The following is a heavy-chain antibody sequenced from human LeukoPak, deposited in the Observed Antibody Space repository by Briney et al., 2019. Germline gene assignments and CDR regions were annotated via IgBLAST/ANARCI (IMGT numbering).Heavy chain of an antibody. J-gene: IGHJ4*02. V-gene: IGHV3-66*01. Sequence: GGSLRLSCAASGFTVSSNYMSWVRQAPGKGLEWVSVIYSGGSTYYADSVKGRFTISRDNSKNTLYLQMNSLRAEDTAVYYCARVSIAAAEGDLYFDYWGQGTLVTVSS. D-gene: IGHD6-13*01. CDR2: IYSGGST. CDR1: GFTVSSNY. CDR3: ARVSIAAAEGDLYFDY.